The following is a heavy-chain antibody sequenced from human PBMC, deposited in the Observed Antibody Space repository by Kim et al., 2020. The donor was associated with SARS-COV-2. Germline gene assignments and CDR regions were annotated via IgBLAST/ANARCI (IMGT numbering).Heavy chain of an antibody. Sequence: SETLSLTCTVSGGSVSSGSYYWSWIRQPPGKGLEWIGYIYYSGSTNYNPSLKSRVTISVDTSKNQFSLKLSSVTAADTAVYYCARGHCSSTSCPERCSGWYGMDVWGQGTTGTVSS. CDR3: ARGHCSSTSCPERCSGWYGMDV. CDR2: IYYSGST. J-gene: IGHJ6*02. D-gene: IGHD2-2*01. CDR1: GGSVSSGSYY. V-gene: IGHV4-61*01.